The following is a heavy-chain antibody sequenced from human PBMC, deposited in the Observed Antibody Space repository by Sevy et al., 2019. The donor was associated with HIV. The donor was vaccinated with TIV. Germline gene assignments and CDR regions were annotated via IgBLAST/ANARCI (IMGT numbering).Heavy chain of an antibody. J-gene: IGHJ6*02. CDR1: GFTLSDYY. CDR3: ARDHVKDGDLGDYYYYAMDV. Sequence: GGSLRLSCTASGFTLSDYYMSWIRQAPGKGLEWLSYISGRDPTIEYADSLKGRFTISRDKVKNSLYLQMNSLRAEDTAVYYCARDHVKDGDLGDYYYYAMDVWGQGTTVTVSS. CDR2: ISGRDPTI. D-gene: IGHD4-17*01. V-gene: IGHV3-11*01.